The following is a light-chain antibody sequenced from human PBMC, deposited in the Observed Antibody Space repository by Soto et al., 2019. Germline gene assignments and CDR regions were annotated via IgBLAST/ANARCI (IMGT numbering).Light chain of an antibody. CDR2: GNS. CDR1: SSNIGAGFD. V-gene: IGLV1-40*01. J-gene: IGLJ2*01. Sequence: QSVLTQPPSVSGAPGQRVTISCTGSSSNIGAGFDVHWYQQLPGTAPKLLISGNSNRPSGVPDRFSGSKSGTSASLAITGLQAEDEADYYCQYYDSSLSGVVFGGGTQLTVL. CDR3: QYYDSSLSGVV.